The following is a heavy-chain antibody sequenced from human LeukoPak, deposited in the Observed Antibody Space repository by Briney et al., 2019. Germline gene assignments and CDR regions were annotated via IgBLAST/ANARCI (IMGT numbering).Heavy chain of an antibody. V-gene: IGHV3-15*07. D-gene: IGHD3-3*01. CDR2: IKSKTDGGTT. CDR3: TTTGTYYDFWSGYYIEYYFDY. Sequence: GGSLRLSCAASGFTFSNAWMNWVRQAPGKGLEWVGRIKSKTDGGTTDYAAPVKGRFTISRDDSKNTLYLQMNSLKTEDTAVYYCTTTGTYYDFWSGYYIEYYFDYWGQGTLVTVSS. CDR1: GFTFSNAW. J-gene: IGHJ4*02.